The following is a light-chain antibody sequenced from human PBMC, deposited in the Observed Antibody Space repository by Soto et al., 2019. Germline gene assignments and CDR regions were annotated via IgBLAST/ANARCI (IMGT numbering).Light chain of an antibody. CDR2: DAS. CDR1: QSVSSY. Sequence: EIVLTQSPATLSLSPGDRATLSCRASQSVSSYLAWYQQKPGQAPRLLIYDASNSATGIPARFSGSGSGTDITRTITSLEPEDFAVYYCQQRSNWPSTFGGGTTVEIK. J-gene: IGKJ4*01. V-gene: IGKV3-11*01. CDR3: QQRSNWPST.